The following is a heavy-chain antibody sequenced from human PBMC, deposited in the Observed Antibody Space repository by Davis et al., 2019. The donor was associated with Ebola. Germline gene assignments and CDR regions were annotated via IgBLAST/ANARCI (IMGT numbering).Heavy chain of an antibody. CDR2: VYYTGLT. Sequence: MPSETLSLTCTVSGAFISSNYYNWVRQPSGKGLEWIGSVYYTGLTTYSPSLKSRLSTSVDTSKNQFSLKLESVTAADTAVYYCARDSSGRYGDSLDIWGQGTMVTVSS. V-gene: IGHV4-59*01. D-gene: IGHD4-17*01. CDR1: GAFISSNY. CDR3: ARDSSGRYGDSLDI. J-gene: IGHJ3*02.